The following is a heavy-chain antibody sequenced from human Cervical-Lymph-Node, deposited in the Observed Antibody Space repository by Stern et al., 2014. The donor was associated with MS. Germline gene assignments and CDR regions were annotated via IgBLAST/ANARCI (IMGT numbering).Heavy chain of an antibody. Sequence: QVQLVQSGAEVKKPGASVKVSCKASGYTFSDHYMHWVRQAPGQGLEWMGWINAKRGITNYAQKFQGRVTMSRDNSITTAYMALSSLRSDDTAVYYCARELIWNNIFTNVFDIWGRGTMVAVSS. J-gene: IGHJ3*02. CDR3: ARELIWNNIFTNVFDI. CDR1: GYTFSDHY. V-gene: IGHV1-2*02. CDR2: INAKRGIT. D-gene: IGHD1/OR15-1a*01.